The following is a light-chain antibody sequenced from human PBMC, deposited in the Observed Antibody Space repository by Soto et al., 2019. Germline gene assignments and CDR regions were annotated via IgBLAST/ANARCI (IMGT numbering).Light chain of an antibody. CDR1: QTVHSN. CDR3: QQCGPSLKYT. CDR2: GAS. Sequence: EVVMTQSPATLSLSPGETATLSCRASQTVHSNLAWFQQHPGQAPRLLIYGASSRATGVPVRFSGSGSGTEFTLTISSLQPEDFAVYYCQQCGPSLKYTFGQGTTLEIK. V-gene: IGKV3-15*01. J-gene: IGKJ2*01.